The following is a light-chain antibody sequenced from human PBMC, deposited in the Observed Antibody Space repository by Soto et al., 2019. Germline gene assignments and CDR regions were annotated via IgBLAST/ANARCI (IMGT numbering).Light chain of an antibody. Sequence: EIVLTQSPGTLSLSPGERATLSCRASQSVSSSYLAWYQQKPGQAPRLLIYGASGRATGIPDRFSGSGSGTDFPLTISRLEPEDFAVYYCQQYPGYTFGEGTKLESK. CDR1: QSVSSSY. CDR3: QQYPGYT. CDR2: GAS. J-gene: IGKJ2*01. V-gene: IGKV3-20*01.